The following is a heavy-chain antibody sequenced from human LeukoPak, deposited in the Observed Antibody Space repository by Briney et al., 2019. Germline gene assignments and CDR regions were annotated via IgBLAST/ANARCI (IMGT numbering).Heavy chain of an antibody. D-gene: IGHD6-6*01. CDR2: IYYSGST. V-gene: IGHV4-59*01. CDR3: ARLSSLANIAARGRTWLDP. CDR1: GGSISSYY. Sequence: SETLSLTCTVSGGSISSYYWSWIRQPPGKGLEWIGYIYYSGSTNYSPSLKSRVTISVDTSKNQFSLKLSSVTAADTAVYYCARLSSLANIAARGRTWLDPWGQGSLVTVSS. J-gene: IGHJ5*02.